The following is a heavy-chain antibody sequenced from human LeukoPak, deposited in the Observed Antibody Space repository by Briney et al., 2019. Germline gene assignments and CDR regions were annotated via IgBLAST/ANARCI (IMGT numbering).Heavy chain of an antibody. CDR2: ISGSGGST. CDR3: ARDYSSSPFRVRDYYYMDV. CDR1: GFTFSSYA. D-gene: IGHD6-6*01. Sequence: PGGSLRLSCAASGFTFSSYAMSWVRQAPGKGLEWVSAISGSGGSTYYADSVKGRFTISRDNAKISLSLQMNSLRAEDTAVYYCARDYSSSPFRVRDYYYMDVWGNGTTVTVSS. V-gene: IGHV3-23*01. J-gene: IGHJ6*03.